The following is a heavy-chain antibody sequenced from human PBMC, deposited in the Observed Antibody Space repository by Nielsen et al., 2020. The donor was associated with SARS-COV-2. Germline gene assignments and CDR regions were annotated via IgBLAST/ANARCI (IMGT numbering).Heavy chain of an antibody. CDR2: ISSST. V-gene: IGHV3-23*01. Sequence: GGSLRLSCVVSGFTISTYGMSWVRQAPWKGLEWVSAISSSTYYADSVKGRFTVSRDNSKNTLYLQMNSLRAEDTAVYYCAKRSGYTSGWYGDYWGQGTLVTVSS. D-gene: IGHD6-19*01. CDR1: GFTISTYG. CDR3: AKRSGYTSGWYGDY. J-gene: IGHJ4*02.